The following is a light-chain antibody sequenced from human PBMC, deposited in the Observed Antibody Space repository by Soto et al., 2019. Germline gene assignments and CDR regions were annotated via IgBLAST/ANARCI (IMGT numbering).Light chain of an antibody. Sequence: DIQMTQSPSYVSASVGDRVTITCRASQDISSWLAWYQQKPGKAPKLLIFAASNLQSGVPSRFSGIGSGTHFTLTISSLQPEDFATYYCQQADSFPHTFGQGTKLDIK. V-gene: IGKV1-12*01. CDR1: QDISSW. J-gene: IGKJ2*01. CDR3: QQADSFPHT. CDR2: AAS.